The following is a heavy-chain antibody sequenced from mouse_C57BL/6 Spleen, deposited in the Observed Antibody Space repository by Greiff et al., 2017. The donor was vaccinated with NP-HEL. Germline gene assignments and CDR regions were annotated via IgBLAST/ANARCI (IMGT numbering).Heavy chain of an antibody. J-gene: IGHJ3*01. CDR1: GYAFSSYW. V-gene: IGHV1-80*01. CDR2: IYPGDGDT. CDR3: ARSGGKIIPGFAY. Sequence: QVQLQQSGAELVKPGASVKISCKASGYAFSSYWMNWVKQRPGKGLEWIGQIYPGDGDTNYNGKFKGKATLTADKSSSPAYMQLSSLTSEDSAVYFGARSGGKIIPGFAYWGQGTLVTVSA.